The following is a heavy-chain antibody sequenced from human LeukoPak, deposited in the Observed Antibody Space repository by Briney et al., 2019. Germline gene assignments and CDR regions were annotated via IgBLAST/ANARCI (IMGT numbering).Heavy chain of an antibody. Sequence: SETLSLACAVYGGSFSGYYWSWIRQPPGKGLEWIGEINHSGSTNYNPSLKSRVTISVDTSKNQFSLKLSSVTAADTAVYYCARGVGGYSSSWYYFDYWGQGTLVTVSS. J-gene: IGHJ4*02. CDR3: ARGVGGYSSSWYYFDY. CDR1: GGSFSGYY. V-gene: IGHV4-34*01. CDR2: INHSGST. D-gene: IGHD6-13*01.